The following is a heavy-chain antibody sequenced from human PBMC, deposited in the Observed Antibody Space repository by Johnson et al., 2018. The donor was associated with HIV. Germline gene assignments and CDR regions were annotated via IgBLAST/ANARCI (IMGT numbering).Heavy chain of an antibody. J-gene: IGHJ3*02. D-gene: IGHD6-6*01. CDR3: AKQQLVPDDAFDI. Sequence: VQLVESGGGVVQPGRSLRLSCAASGFTFSSYGMHWVRQAPGKGLEWVAVIWYDGSNKYYADSVKGRFTISRDNSKNTLYLQMNSLRAEDTAVYYCAKQQLVPDDAFDIWGRGTMVTVSS. V-gene: IGHV3-33*06. CDR1: GFTFSSYG. CDR2: IWYDGSNK.